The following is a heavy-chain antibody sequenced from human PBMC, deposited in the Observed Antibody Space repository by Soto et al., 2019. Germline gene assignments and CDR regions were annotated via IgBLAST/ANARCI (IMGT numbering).Heavy chain of an antibody. CDR2: ISIAGGT. CDR1: GFTFSTYD. D-gene: IGHD3-22*01. CDR3: ARDRGYSTFDC. V-gene: IGHV3-13*01. Sequence: EVQLVESGGGLVQPGGSLRLSCAASGFTFSTYDMHWVRQVTGKGLEWVSGISIAGGTHYADSVKGRFTISRENAKNSLYLQMNSLRAGDTAVYYCARDRGYSTFDCWGQGTLVTVSS. J-gene: IGHJ4*02.